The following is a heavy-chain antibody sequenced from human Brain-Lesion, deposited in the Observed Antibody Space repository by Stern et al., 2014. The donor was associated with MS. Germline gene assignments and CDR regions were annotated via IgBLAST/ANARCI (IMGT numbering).Heavy chain of an antibody. D-gene: IGHD2-2*01. Sequence: MQLVESGPGLVKPSQTLSLSCTVSGGSISSGGYYWSWIRQPAGKGLEWIGRIFNSGIPSYTPPLKSRVPISIDTSKNQFSLRLNSMTAADTAVYYCARGRVVPGFQYYATDVWGQGTTVIVSS. V-gene: IGHV4-61*02. CDR1: GGSISSGGYY. CDR3: ARGRVVPGFQYYATDV. CDR2: IFNSGIP. J-gene: IGHJ6*02.